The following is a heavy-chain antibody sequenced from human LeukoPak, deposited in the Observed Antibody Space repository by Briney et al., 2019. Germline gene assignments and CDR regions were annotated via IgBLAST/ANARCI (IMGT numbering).Heavy chain of an antibody. CDR3: VREASYSSSWATFDH. D-gene: IGHD6-13*01. Sequence: GGSLRLSCEASGFTFTTYSMTWVRQAPGKGLEWVPYISLSHTMILLADSVKGRFTISRDNAKNSVYLQMNSLRAEDTAVYYCVREASYSSSWATFDHWGQGTLVTVSS. CDR1: GFTFTTYS. J-gene: IGHJ4*02. CDR2: ISLSHTMI. V-gene: IGHV3-48*01.